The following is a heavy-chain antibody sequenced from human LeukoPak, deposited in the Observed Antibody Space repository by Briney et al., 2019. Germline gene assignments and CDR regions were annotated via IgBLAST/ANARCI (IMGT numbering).Heavy chain of an antibody. D-gene: IGHD1-26*01. CDR2: ISTYNDNT. CDR3: ARAVFEVGFQFDF. J-gene: IGHJ4*02. V-gene: IGHV1-18*01. CDR1: GYTFNNYG. Sequence: ASVKVSCKASGYTFNNYGINWVRQAPGQGLEWMGWISTYNDNTNYAQKLQGRVTMTTDTSTSTAYMELRSLTSVDTAVYYCARAVFEVGFQFDFWGQGTLVTVSS.